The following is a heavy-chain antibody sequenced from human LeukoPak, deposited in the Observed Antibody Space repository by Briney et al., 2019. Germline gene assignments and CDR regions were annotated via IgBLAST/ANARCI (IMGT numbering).Heavy chain of an antibody. Sequence: PGGSLSLSCAASGFTFSRYAMSWVRQARGKGREWVSAISGSGGSTYYADSVKGRFTISRDNSKNTLYLQMNSLRVEDTAVYYCAKAYSSGRPGDAFDIWGQGTMVTVSS. J-gene: IGHJ3*02. V-gene: IGHV3-23*01. CDR2: ISGSGGST. CDR3: AKAYSSGRPGDAFDI. CDR1: GFTFSRYA. D-gene: IGHD6-19*01.